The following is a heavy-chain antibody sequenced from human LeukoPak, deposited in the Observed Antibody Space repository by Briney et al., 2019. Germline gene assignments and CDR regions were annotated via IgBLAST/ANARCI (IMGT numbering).Heavy chain of an antibody. Sequence: PGGSLRLSCAASGFTVSSNYMSWVRQAPGKGLEWVSVIYSGGSTYYADSVKGRFTISRDSSKNTLYLQVNSLRAEDTAVYYCARSPSLWFGELLGFDYWGQGTLVTVSS. CDR1: GFTVSSNY. D-gene: IGHD3-10*01. CDR3: ARSPSLWFGELLGFDY. CDR2: IYSGGST. V-gene: IGHV3-66*01. J-gene: IGHJ4*02.